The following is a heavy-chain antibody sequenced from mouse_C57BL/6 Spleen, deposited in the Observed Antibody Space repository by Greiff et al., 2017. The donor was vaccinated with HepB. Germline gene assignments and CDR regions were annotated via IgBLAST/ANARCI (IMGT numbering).Heavy chain of an antibody. CDR1: GFTFSSYG. J-gene: IGHJ2*01. CDR3: ATQGYSNLFDY. V-gene: IGHV5-6*02. D-gene: IGHD2-5*01. CDR2: ISSGGSYT. Sequence: DVMLVESGGDLVKPGGSLKLSCAASGFTFSSYGMYWVRQTPDKRLEWVATISSGGSYTYYPDSVKGRFTMSRDNAKTTLYLQLRSRRSEDTAMYYCATQGYSNLFDYWGQGTTLTVSS.